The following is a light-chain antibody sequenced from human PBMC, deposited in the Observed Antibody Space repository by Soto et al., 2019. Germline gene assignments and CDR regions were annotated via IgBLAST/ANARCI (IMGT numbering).Light chain of an antibody. V-gene: IGLV1-40*01. CDR3: QSYTSSLTWV. CDR1: SSNIGAGYD. Sequence: QAVLTQPPSVSGAPGQRFTISCTGSSSNIGAGYDVHWYQQLPGTAPKLLIFANSNRPSGVPDRFSGSKSGTSVSLAIPGLQAEDEADYYCQSYTSSLTWVFGGGTKLTVL. J-gene: IGLJ3*02. CDR2: ANS.